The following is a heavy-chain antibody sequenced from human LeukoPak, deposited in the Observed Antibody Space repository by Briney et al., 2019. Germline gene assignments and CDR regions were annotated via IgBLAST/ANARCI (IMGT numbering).Heavy chain of an antibody. J-gene: IGHJ3*02. CDR3: AGVVATTPDAFDI. D-gene: IGHD5-12*01. CDR2: IKKDGSEK. Sequence: GGSLRLSCAASGFMFSNYWMNWVRQTPGKGLEWLANIKKDGSEKYYLDSVRGRFTISRDNAKNSLYLQMNSLRVEDTAVYYCAGVVATTPDAFDIWGQGTMVTVSS. V-gene: IGHV3-7*01. CDR1: GFMFSNYW.